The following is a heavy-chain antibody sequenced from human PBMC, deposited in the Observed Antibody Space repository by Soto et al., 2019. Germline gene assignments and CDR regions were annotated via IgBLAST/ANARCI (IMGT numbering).Heavy chain of an antibody. CDR3: AREGAPFASLDL. CDR2: IHPNSGET. Sequence: SSVKVCCKASGYTFTDHYINWVRQTPGHAPEYMGWIHPNSGETKYVERFQGRVTMTRDTSISTAYLELRRLTSDDTAIYYCAREGAPFASLDLRGPGILVTVAS. J-gene: IGHJ4*02. V-gene: IGHV1-2*02. CDR1: GYTFTDHY.